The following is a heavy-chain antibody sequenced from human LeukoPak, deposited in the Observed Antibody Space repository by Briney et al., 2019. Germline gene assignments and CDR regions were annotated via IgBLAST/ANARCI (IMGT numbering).Heavy chain of an antibody. Sequence: PGGSLRLSCAASGFTFAAYFMHWVRQAPGRGLEWVSLISGYGDSKYHADSVKGRFTISRDNSKNSLFLQMNSLTTEDTALYYCTKVMNNGDYGLRFDSWGQGILVIVSS. V-gene: IGHV3-43*02. J-gene: IGHJ5*01. D-gene: IGHD4-17*01. CDR3: TKVMNNGDYGLRFDS. CDR1: GFTFAAYF. CDR2: ISGYGDSK.